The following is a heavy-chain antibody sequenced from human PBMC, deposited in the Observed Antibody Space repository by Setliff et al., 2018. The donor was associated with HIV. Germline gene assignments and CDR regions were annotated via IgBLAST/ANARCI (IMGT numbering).Heavy chain of an antibody. CDR1: GASMTSYY. V-gene: IGHV4-59*01. CDR2: IFYSGST. J-gene: IGHJ4*02. Sequence: PSETLSLTCTVSGASMTSYYWTWIRQPPGKGLEWIGNIFYSGSTNYNPSLKSRVTISLDTSKNQFSLKLSSVTAADTAVYYCARRPYYFDYWGQGTLVTVS. CDR3: ARRPYYFDY.